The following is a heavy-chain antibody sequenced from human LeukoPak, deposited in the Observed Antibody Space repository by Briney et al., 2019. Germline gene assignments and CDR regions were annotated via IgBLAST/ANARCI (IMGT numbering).Heavy chain of an antibody. Sequence: SGGSLRLSCAAPGFTVSSTYMSWIRQAPGKGLEWVSIIYSNSATYYADSVKGRFTISRDNSKNTLYLQMNSLSAEDTAVYYCARMAGSSWFGYWGQGTLVTVSS. CDR3: ARMAGSSWFGY. CDR1: GFTVSSTY. J-gene: IGHJ4*02. D-gene: IGHD6-13*01. CDR2: IYSNSAT. V-gene: IGHV3-66*01.